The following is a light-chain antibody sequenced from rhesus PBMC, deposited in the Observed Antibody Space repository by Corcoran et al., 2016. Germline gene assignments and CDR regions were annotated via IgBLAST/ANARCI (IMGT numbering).Light chain of an antibody. V-gene: IGLV2-32*02. Sequence: QAALTQPRSVSGSPGQSVTISCTGTSSDIGGDNYVSWYQQHPGTAPKLMIFEVSKRPSGVSDRFSGSKSGNTASLTISGLQAEDEADYYRSSYAGSNTFIFGAGTRLTV. J-gene: IGLJ1*01. CDR3: SSYAGSNTFI. CDR1: SSDIGGDNY. CDR2: EVS.